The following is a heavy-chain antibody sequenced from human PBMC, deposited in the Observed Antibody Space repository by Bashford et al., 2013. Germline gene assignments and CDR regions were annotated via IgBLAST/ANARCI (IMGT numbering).Heavy chain of an antibody. CDR3: ARGGLGRRNTYWYFDL. D-gene: IGHD3-10*01. CDR1: GGSISSGGYY. Sequence: SETLSLTCTVSGGSISSGGYYWTWIRQYPGKGLEWIGYIDYSGSSGSTYYNPSLKSRVFISGDTSKNHFSLRLSSVTAADTAVFYCARGGLGRRNTYWYFDLWGRGTLVTVSS. J-gene: IGHJ2*01. CDR2: IDYSGSSGST. V-gene: IGHV4-31*03.